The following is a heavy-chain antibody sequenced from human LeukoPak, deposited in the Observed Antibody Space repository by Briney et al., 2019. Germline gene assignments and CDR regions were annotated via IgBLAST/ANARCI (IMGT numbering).Heavy chain of an antibody. J-gene: IGHJ5*02. CDR1: GGSISSYY. CDR3: ARDRGYYGSGSYFGGP. V-gene: IGHV4-59*12. D-gene: IGHD3-10*01. CDR2: IYYSGST. Sequence: SETLSLTCTVSGGSISSYYWSWIRQPPGKGLEWIGSIYYSGSTYYNPSLKGRVTISVDTSKNQFSLKLSSVTAADTAVYYCARDRGYYGSGSYFGGPWGQGTLVTVSA.